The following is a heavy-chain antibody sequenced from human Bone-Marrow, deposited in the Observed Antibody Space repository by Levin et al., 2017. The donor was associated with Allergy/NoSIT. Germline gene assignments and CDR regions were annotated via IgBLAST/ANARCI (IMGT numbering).Heavy chain of an antibody. V-gene: IGHV5-51*01. J-gene: IGHJ4*02. CDR2: IYPGDSDT. Sequence: GGSLRLSCKGSGYTFTNYWIAWVRQMPGKGLEWMGIIYPGDSDTRYSPSFQGQVTISADKSISTAYLQWSSLKASDTAMYYCARRDNIAADLDYWGQGTLVTVSS. CDR1: GYTFTNYW. CDR3: ARRDNIAADLDY. D-gene: IGHD6-13*01.